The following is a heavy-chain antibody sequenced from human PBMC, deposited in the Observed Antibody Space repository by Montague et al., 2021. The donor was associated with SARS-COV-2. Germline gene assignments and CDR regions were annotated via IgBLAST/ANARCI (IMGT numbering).Heavy chain of an antibody. V-gene: IGHV6-1*01. Sequence: CAISGDSVSSNSAAWNWIRQSPSGGLEWLGRTYYRSKWYTDYAPSVKTRITITPDTSNNQFSLHLNSVTPGDTAVYYCAREGTVPGPRGIYFEDWGQGTLVTVSS. CDR3: AREGTVPGPRGIYFED. CDR1: GDSVSSNSAA. D-gene: IGHD1-1*01. CDR2: TYYRSKWYT. J-gene: IGHJ4*02.